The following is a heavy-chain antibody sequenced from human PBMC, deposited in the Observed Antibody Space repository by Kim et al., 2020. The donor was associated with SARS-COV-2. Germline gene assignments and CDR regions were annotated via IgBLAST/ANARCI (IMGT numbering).Heavy chain of an antibody. CDR2: MNPNSGNT. Sequence: ASVKVSCKASGYTFTSYDINWVRQATGQGLEWMGWMNPNSGNTGYAQKFQGRVTMTRNTSISTAYMELSSLRSEDTAVYYCAREEGIVLMNGMDVWGQGTTVTVSS. J-gene: IGHJ6*02. V-gene: IGHV1-8*01. D-gene: IGHD2-8*01. CDR3: AREEGIVLMNGMDV. CDR1: GYTFTSYD.